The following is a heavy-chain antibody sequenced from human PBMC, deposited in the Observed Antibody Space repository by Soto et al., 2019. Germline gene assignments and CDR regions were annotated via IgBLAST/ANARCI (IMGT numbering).Heavy chain of an antibody. CDR2: MNPNSGNT. CDR3: ARLEYSSSSRYYYYGMDV. Sequence: ASVKVSCKASGYTFTSYDINWVRQATGQGLEWMGWMNPNSGNTGYAQKFQGRVTMTRNTSISTAYMELSSLRSEDTAVYYCARLEYSSSSRYYYYGMDVWGQGTTVTV. D-gene: IGHD6-6*01. CDR1: GYTFTSYD. J-gene: IGHJ6*02. V-gene: IGHV1-8*01.